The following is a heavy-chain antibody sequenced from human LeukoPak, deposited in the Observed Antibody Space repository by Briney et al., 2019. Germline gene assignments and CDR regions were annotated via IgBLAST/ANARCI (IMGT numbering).Heavy chain of an antibody. Sequence: ASVKASCKASGYTFTGYYMHWVRQAPGQGLEWMGWISAYNGNTNYAQKLQGRVTMTTDTSTSTAYMELRSLRSDDTAVYYCARFRFGELSPPQDWGQGTLVTVSS. CDR3: ARFRFGELSPPQD. CDR2: ISAYNGNT. CDR1: GYTFTGYY. V-gene: IGHV1-18*04. D-gene: IGHD3-10*01. J-gene: IGHJ4*02.